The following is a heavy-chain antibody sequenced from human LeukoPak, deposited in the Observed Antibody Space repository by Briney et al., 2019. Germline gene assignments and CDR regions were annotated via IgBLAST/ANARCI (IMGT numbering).Heavy chain of an antibody. D-gene: IGHD5-24*01. J-gene: IGHJ4*02. CDR3: ARDSRRGYNFDY. CDR2: ISGSGGST. V-gene: IGHV3-23*01. Sequence: SCKVSGYTLTELSMHWVRQAPGKGLEWVSAISGSGGSTYYADSVKGRFTISRDNSKNTLYLQMNSLRAEDAAVYYCARDSRRGYNFDYWGQGTLVTVSS. CDR1: GYTLTELS.